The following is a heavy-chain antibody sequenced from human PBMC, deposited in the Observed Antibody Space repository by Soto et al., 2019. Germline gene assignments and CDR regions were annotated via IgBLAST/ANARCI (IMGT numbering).Heavy chain of an antibody. CDR1: GGSISSSSYY. Sequence: ASETLSLTCTASGGSISSSSYYWGWIRQPPGKGLEWIGSIYYSGSTYYNPSLKSRVTISVDTSKNQFSLKLSSVTAADTAVYYCARHFSTVTTETNWFDPWGQGTLVTVSS. J-gene: IGHJ5*02. D-gene: IGHD4-17*01. CDR3: ARHFSTVTTETNWFDP. V-gene: IGHV4-39*01. CDR2: IYYSGST.